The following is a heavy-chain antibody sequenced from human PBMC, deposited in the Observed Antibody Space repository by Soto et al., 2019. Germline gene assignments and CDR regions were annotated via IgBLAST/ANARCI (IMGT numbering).Heavy chain of an antibody. CDR3: ARDRNTAMALFDY. CDR2: ISSSGSTI. D-gene: IGHD5-18*01. CDR1: GFTFSDYY. Sequence: PGGSLRLSCAASGFTFSDYYMSWIRQAPGKGLEWVSYISSSGSTIYYADSVKGRFTISRDNAKNSLYLQMSSLRSEDTAVYYCARDRNTAMALFDYWGQGTLVTVSS. V-gene: IGHV3-11*01. J-gene: IGHJ4*02.